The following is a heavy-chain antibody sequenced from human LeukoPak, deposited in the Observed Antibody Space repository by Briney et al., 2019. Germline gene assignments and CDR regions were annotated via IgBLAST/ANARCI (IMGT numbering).Heavy chain of an antibody. CDR2: FYYSGST. CDR1: GGSISSYY. V-gene: IGHV4-59*01. J-gene: IGHJ4*02. CDR3: AREAYTAMAHAFDY. D-gene: IGHD5-18*01. Sequence: SETLSLTCTVSGGSISSYYWSWIRQPPGKGLEWIGYFYYSGSTNYNPSLKSRVTISVDTSKNQFSLKLSSVTAADAAVYYCAREAYTAMAHAFDYWGQGTLATVSS.